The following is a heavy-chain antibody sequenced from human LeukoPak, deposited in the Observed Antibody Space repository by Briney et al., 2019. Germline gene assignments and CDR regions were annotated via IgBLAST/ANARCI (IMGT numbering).Heavy chain of an antibody. Sequence: PGGSLRLSCAASRTIFSNLWMMWVRQAPGKGLEWVGRIKSKYAGETADYGLPVKGRFSISRDDSKNTLYLQMNGLKIEDTAAYYCVTDLPHTSGWALNYWGQGTLVTVSS. J-gene: IGHJ4*02. V-gene: IGHV3-15*01. D-gene: IGHD6-25*01. CDR3: VTDLPHTSGWALNY. CDR1: RTIFSNLW. CDR2: IKSKYAGETA.